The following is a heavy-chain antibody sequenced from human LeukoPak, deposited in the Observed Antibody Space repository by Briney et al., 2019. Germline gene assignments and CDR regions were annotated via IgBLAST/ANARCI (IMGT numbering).Heavy chain of an antibody. Sequence: GGSLRLSCAASGFTFSIYTMDWVRQAPGKGLEWVSSISSSSSYIYYADSVKGRFTISRDNAKNSLYLQMNSLRAEDTAVYYCARDLGIYGGSRGYWGQGTLVTVSS. CDR3: ARDLGIYGGSRGY. CDR1: GFTFSIYT. D-gene: IGHD1-26*01. V-gene: IGHV3-21*06. J-gene: IGHJ4*02. CDR2: ISSSSSYI.